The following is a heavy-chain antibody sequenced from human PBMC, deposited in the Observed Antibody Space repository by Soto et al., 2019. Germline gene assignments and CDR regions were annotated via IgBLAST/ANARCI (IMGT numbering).Heavy chain of an antibody. Sequence: QVQLVESGGGVVQPGKSLRLSCAASGFTFNTYGMHWVRQAPGKGPEWVAVISNDGSNKYYADSVKGRCTISRDNSKNTLDLQMRNLRYEDTAVSDCAIWNYPQSDWGQGTLVNVSS. D-gene: IGHD1-7*01. V-gene: IGHV3-30*03. CDR3: AIWNYPQSD. CDR2: ISNDGSNK. CDR1: GFTFNTYG. J-gene: IGHJ4*02.